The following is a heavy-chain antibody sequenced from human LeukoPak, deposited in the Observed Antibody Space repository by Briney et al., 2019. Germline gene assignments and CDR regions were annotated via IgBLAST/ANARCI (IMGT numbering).Heavy chain of an antibody. Sequence: SQTLSLTCTVSGGSISSGDYHWSWIRQPPGKGLEWIGYIYYRGSTYYNPSLKSRVTISVDTSKNQFSLKLSSVTAADTAVYYCARSIIVVVPAAPSYYYCGMDVWGQGTTVTVSS. CDR1: GGSISSGDYH. V-gene: IGHV4-30-4*01. J-gene: IGHJ6*02. CDR3: ARSIIVVVPAAPSYYYCGMDV. CDR2: IYYRGST. D-gene: IGHD2-2*01.